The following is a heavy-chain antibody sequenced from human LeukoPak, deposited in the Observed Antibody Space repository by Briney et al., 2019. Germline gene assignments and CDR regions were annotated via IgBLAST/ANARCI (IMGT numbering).Heavy chain of an antibody. CDR2: LYSGSST. Sequence: PGGSLTLSCAASGFTVSTNYMNWVRQAPGKGLEWGSILYSGSSTYYTDSVKGRVTISRDESKNTLYLQMNSLRAEDTAVYYCARVGDHYHWYLDLWGRGTHVTVSS. V-gene: IGHV3-53*01. D-gene: IGHD3-10*01. J-gene: IGHJ2*01. CDR3: ARVGDHYHWYLDL. CDR1: GFTVSTNY.